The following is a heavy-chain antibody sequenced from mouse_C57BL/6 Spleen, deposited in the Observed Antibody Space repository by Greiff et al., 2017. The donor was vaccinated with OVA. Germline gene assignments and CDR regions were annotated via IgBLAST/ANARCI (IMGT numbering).Heavy chain of an antibody. CDR3: ARGGNYPYYAMDY. CDR1: GFTIKDYY. D-gene: IGHD2-1*01. Sequence: VQLQQSGAELVKPGASVKLSCTASGFTIKDYYMHWVKQRTEQGLEWIGRIDTEDGETKYAPKFQGKATLTADTSSNTAYMQLSSLTSEDTAVYYCARGGNYPYYAMDYWGQGTSVTVSS. J-gene: IGHJ4*01. V-gene: IGHV14-2*01. CDR2: IDTEDGET.